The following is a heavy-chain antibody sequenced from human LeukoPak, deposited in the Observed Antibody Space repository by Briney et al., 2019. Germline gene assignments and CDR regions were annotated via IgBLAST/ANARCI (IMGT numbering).Heavy chain of an antibody. J-gene: IGHJ4*02. Sequence: ASVKVSCKASGYTFTGCHMHWVRQAPGQGLEWMGWINPNSGGTNYAQKFQGRVTMTRDTSISTAYMELSRLRSDDTAVYYCARDPEYGGYDYWGQGTLVTVSS. D-gene: IGHD5-12*01. V-gene: IGHV1-2*02. CDR1: GYTFTGCH. CDR3: ARDPEYGGYDY. CDR2: INPNSGGT.